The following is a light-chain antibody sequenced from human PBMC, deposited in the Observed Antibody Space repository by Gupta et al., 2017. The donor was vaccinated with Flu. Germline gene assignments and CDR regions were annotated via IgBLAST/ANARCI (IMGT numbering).Light chain of an antibody. V-gene: IGKV3-20*01. CDR3: QQYGSSRGFT. J-gene: IGKJ3*01. Sequence: TLSLSPGERATLSCRASQSVSSSYLAWYQQKPGQAPRLLIHGASSRATGIPDRFSGSGSGTDFTLTISRREPEDFAVYYCQQYGSSRGFTFGPGTKVEIK. CDR1: QSVSSSY. CDR2: GAS.